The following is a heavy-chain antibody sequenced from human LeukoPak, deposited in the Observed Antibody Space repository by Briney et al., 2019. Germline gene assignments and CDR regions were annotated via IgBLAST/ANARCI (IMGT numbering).Heavy chain of an antibody. Sequence: SETLSLTCTVSGGSISSSSYYWGWIRQPPGKGLEWIGSIYYSGSTYYNPSLKSRVTISVDTFKNQFSLKLSSVTAADTAVYYCASGDQLLLQPFDPWGQGTLVTVSS. CDR2: IYYSGST. J-gene: IGHJ5*02. CDR3: ASGDQLLLQPFDP. D-gene: IGHD2-2*01. V-gene: IGHV4-39*01. CDR1: GGSISSSSYY.